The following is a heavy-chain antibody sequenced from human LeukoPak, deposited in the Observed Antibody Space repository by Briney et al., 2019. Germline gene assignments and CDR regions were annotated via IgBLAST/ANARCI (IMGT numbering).Heavy chain of an antibody. CDR1: GFTVTGYY. D-gene: IGHD1-26*01. V-gene: IGHV1-2*02. J-gene: IGHJ4*02. CDR3: ARGYSGSYPPN. CDR2: INPNSGAT. Sequence: EASVKVSCKASGFTVTGYYMHWVRQAPGQGLEWMGWINPNSGATNYAQKFQGRVTMTRDTSISTACMELTRLRSDDTAVYYCARGYSGSYPPNWVQGTMVTVSS.